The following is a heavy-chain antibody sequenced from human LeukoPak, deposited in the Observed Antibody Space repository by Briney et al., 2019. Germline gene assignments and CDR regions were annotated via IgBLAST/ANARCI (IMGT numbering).Heavy chain of an antibody. D-gene: IGHD4-17*01. CDR1: GGSFSGYY. V-gene: IGHV4-34*01. CDR2: INHSGST. CDR3: ARGIPTVPFYYYYYYMDV. Sequence: SETLSLTCAVYGGSFSGYYWSWIRQPPGKGLEWIGEINHSGSTNYNPSLKSRVTISVDTSKNQFSLKLSSVTAADTAVYYCARGIPTVPFYYYYYYMDVWGKGTTVTVFS. J-gene: IGHJ6*03.